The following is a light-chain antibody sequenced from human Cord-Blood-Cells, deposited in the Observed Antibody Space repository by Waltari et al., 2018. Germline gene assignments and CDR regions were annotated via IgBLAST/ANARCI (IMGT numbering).Light chain of an antibody. Sequence: QSARTQPRSVSGSPGESVTISGTGTSGDVGGNHYVSWDQQHPGKAPKLMIYDVRTRPSGVPDRFSGSKSGNTASLTISGLQAEDEADYYCCSYAGSYTDVFGTGTKVTVL. V-gene: IGLV2-11*01. CDR1: SGDVGGNHY. J-gene: IGLJ1*01. CDR3: CSYAGSYTDV. CDR2: DVR.